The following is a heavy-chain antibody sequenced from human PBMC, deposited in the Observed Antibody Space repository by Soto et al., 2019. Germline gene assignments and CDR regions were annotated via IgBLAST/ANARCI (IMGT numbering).Heavy chain of an antibody. Sequence: PVGSLRLSCLASGFTFSSYAMHWVRQAPGKGLEWVAVISYDGSNKYYADSVKGRFTISRDNSKNTLYLQMNSLRAEDTAVYYCARAPGYSYGIDYWGKGTLVTVSS. J-gene: IGHJ4*02. D-gene: IGHD5-18*01. CDR2: ISYDGSNK. CDR1: GFTFSSYA. CDR3: ARAPGYSYGIDY. V-gene: IGHV3-30-3*01.